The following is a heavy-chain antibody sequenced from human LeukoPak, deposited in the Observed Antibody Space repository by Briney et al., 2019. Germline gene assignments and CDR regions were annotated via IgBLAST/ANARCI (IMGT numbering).Heavy chain of an antibody. CDR1: GFTFYDYA. J-gene: IGHJ3*02. CDR2: ISWNSGSI. D-gene: IGHD3-3*01. Sequence: PGRSLRLSCAASGFTFYDYAMHWVRQAPGKGLEWVSGISWNSGSIGYADSVKGRYTISRDNSKNTLYLQMNSLRAEETAVYYCVRVKSAAPSTGDAFDIWGQGTMVTVSS. V-gene: IGHV3-9*01. CDR3: VRVKSAAPSTGDAFDI.